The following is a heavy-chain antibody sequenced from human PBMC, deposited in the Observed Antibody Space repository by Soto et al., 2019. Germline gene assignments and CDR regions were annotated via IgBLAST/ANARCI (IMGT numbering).Heavy chain of an antibody. CDR2: MNPNSGNT. V-gene: IGHV1-8*01. Sequence: GASVKASCKASGYTFTSYDSNWVRQATGQGLEWMGWMNPNSGNTGYAQKFQGRVTMTRNTSISTAYMELSSLRSEDTAVYYCASGYCSSTSCYEIGAFDIWGQGTMVTVSS. J-gene: IGHJ3*02. CDR3: ASGYCSSTSCYEIGAFDI. CDR1: GYTFTSYD. D-gene: IGHD2-2*01.